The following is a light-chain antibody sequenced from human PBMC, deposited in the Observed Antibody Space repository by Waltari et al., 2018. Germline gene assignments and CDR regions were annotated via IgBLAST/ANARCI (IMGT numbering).Light chain of an antibody. J-gene: IGKJ2*01. V-gene: IGKV3-15*01. CDR3: QQFDNWS. CDR1: PSVSTT. Sequence: EIVMTQSPATLSVSPGERATLSCRASPSVSTTLAWYQQNPGQAPRLLIYGASTRAPGIPARFSGSGSGTEFTLTISSLQSADFAIYYCQQFDNWSFGQGTKLEIK. CDR2: GAS.